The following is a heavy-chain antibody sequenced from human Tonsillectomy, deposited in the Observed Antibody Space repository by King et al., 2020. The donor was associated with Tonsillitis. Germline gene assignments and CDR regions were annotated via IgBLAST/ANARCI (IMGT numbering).Heavy chain of an antibody. V-gene: IGHV4-59*08. D-gene: IGHD1-26*01. CDR1: GGSISSYY. Sequence: QMQESGPGLVKPSETLSLTCTVSGGSISSYYWSWIRQPPGKGLEWIGYIYYSGSTNYNPSLKSRGTISVDTSTNQFSLKLSSVAAADTAVYYCARHSSKGGSYPYWGQGTLVTVSS. J-gene: IGHJ4*02. CDR3: ARHSSKGGSYPY. CDR2: IYYSGST.